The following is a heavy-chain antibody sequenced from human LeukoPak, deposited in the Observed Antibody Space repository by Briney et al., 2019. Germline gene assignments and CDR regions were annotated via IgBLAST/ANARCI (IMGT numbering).Heavy chain of an antibody. CDR3: ARGPPYYTTPLFDY. J-gene: IGHJ4*02. CDR2: INAGNGNT. V-gene: IGHV1-3*01. D-gene: IGHD1-26*01. Sequence: GASVKVSCKASGYTFTSYAMHWVRQAPAQRLEWMGWINAGNGNTKYSQKFQGRVTITRDTSASTAYMELRSLRSDDTAVYYCARGPPYYTTPLFDYWGQGTLVTVSS. CDR1: GYTFTSYA.